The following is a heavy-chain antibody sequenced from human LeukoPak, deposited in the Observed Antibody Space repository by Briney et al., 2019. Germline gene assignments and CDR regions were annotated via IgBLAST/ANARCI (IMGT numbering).Heavy chain of an antibody. CDR3: ARRSSVTTRWYWFDP. Sequence: ASVKVSCKASGYTFTSYGISWVRQAPGQGLEWMGWISAYNGNTNYAQNLQGRVTMTTDTSTSTAYMELRSLRSEDTAVYYCARRSSVTTRWYWFDPWGQGTLVTVSS. CDR1: GYTFTSYG. CDR2: ISAYNGNT. J-gene: IGHJ5*02. D-gene: IGHD4-17*01. V-gene: IGHV1-18*01.